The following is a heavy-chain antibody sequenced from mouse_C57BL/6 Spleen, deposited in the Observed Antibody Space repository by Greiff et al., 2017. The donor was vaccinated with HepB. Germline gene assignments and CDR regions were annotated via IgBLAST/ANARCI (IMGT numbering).Heavy chain of an antibody. CDR2: IDPSDSYT. D-gene: IGHD1-1*01. CDR1: GYTFTSYW. J-gene: IGHJ3*01. Sequence: QVQLQQPGAELVMPGASVKLSCKASGYTFTSYWMPWVKQRPGQGLEWIGEIDPSDSYTNYNQKFKGKFTLTVDKSASTAYMQLSSLTSEDSAVYDCARVHYYGSSYSWFAYWGQGTLVTVSA. V-gene: IGHV1-69*01. CDR3: ARVHYYGSSYSWFAY.